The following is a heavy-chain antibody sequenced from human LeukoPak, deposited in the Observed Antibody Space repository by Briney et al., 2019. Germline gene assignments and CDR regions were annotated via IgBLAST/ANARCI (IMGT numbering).Heavy chain of an antibody. Sequence: GGSLRLSCEASGFTFSNYSMNWVRQAPGKGLEWVSYIRSSSSTIYYADSVKGRFTISRDNAKNSLYLQMNSLRAEDTAVYHCARDSSGYSPFDYWGQGTLVTVS. J-gene: IGHJ4*02. V-gene: IGHV3-48*04. CDR1: GFTFSNYS. CDR3: ARDSSGYSPFDY. CDR2: IRSSSSTI. D-gene: IGHD3-22*01.